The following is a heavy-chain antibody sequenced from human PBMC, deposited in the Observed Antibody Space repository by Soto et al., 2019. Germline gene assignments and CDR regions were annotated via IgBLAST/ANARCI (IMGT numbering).Heavy chain of an antibody. V-gene: IGHV1-24*01. CDR2: FAPEDGQT. CDR3: ATVPSSPSSSYYYNGMDV. D-gene: IGHD6-13*01. Sequence: QVQLVQSGAEVKKPGASVKVSCKVSGYTLTELSMHWVRQAPGKGLEWMAGFAPEDGQTIYPQKFQGRVTMTEDTSTATAYMEVSRLGSEHTAVYYWATVPSSPSSSYYYNGMDVWGEGTTVTVSS. J-gene: IGHJ6*04. CDR1: GYTLTELS.